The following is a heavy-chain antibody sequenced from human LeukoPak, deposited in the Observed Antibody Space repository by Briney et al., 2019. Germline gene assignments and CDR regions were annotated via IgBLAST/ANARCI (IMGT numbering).Heavy chain of an antibody. V-gene: IGHV4-34*01. Sequence: SETLSLTCAVYGGSFSGYYWSWIRQPPGKGLEWIGEINHSGSTNYNPSLKSRVTISVDTSKNQFSLKPSSVTAADTAVYYCARMLYDFWSGSPPWGQGTLVTVSS. CDR2: INHSGST. CDR1: GGSFSGYY. J-gene: IGHJ5*02. D-gene: IGHD3-3*01. CDR3: ARMLYDFWSGSPP.